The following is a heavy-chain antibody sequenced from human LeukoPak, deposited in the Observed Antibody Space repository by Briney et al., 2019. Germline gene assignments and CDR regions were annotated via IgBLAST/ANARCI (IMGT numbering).Heavy chain of an antibody. CDR2: IKEDGSET. V-gene: IGHV3-7*04. J-gene: IGHJ4*02. D-gene: IGHD1-26*01. CDR1: AFAFSSNG. Sequence: GGSLRLSCVASAFAFSSNGMSWVRQAPGKGLEWVASIKEDGSETYYVGSVKGRFTISRDNAKNSLYLQMNSLRAEDTAVYYCARDLHPRYYLPDYWGQGTLVTVSS. CDR3: ARDLHPRYYLPDY.